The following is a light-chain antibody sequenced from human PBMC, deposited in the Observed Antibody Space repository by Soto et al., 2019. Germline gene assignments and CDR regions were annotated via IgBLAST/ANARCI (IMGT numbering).Light chain of an antibody. J-gene: IGKJ2*03. CDR1: QSVSIN. V-gene: IGKV3-15*01. Sequence: EVVLTQSPVTLSVSPGERATLSCRASQSVSINLAWYQHKPGQAPRLLIYAASTRATGIPARFSGSGSGTEFTLTISSLQSEDFAVYYCQQFINWPSYSFGQGTKLEIK. CDR3: QQFINWPSYS. CDR2: AAS.